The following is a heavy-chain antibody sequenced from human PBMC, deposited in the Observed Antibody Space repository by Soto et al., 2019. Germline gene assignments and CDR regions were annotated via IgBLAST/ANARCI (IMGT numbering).Heavy chain of an antibody. Sequence: VASVKVSCKASGYTFTGYYMHWVRQAPGQGLEWMGWINPNSGGTNYAQKFQGRVTMTRDTSISTAYMELSRLRSDDTAVYYCASRGSGTANYYYYGMDVWGQGTTVTVSS. J-gene: IGHJ6*02. CDR2: INPNSGGT. CDR1: GYTFTGYY. CDR3: ASRGSGTANYYYYGMDV. V-gene: IGHV1-2*02. D-gene: IGHD3-10*01.